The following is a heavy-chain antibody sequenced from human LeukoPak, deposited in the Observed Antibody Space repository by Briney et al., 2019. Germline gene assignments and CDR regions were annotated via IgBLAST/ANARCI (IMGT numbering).Heavy chain of an antibody. D-gene: IGHD4/OR15-4a*01. CDR1: GGTFSSYA. CDR3: ASGDYGDPPLNY. CDR2: IIPIFGTA. V-gene: IGHV1-69*06. Sequence: ASVKVSCKASGGTFSSYAISWVRQAPGQGLEWMGGIIPIFGTANYAQKFRGRVTITADKSTRTAYMELSSLRSEDTAVYYCASGDYGDPPLNYWGQGTLVTVSS. J-gene: IGHJ4*02.